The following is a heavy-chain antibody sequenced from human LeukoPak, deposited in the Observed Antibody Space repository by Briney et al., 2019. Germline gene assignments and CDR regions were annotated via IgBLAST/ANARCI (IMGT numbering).Heavy chain of an antibody. CDR3: ATDLG. J-gene: IGHJ4*02. D-gene: IGHD4-17*01. V-gene: IGHV3-7*01. CDR2: IKQDGSER. CDR1: GFSMSGYW. Sequence: PGGSLRLSCAASGFSMSGYWMSWVRQAPGKGLEWVANIKQDGSERHYADSVKGRFTISRDNAQNSLYLQMNSLRAEDTAVYYCATDLGWGQGTLVTVSS.